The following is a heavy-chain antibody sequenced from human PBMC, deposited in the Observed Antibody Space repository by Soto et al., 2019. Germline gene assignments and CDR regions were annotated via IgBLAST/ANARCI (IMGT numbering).Heavy chain of an antibody. CDR3: VRRVSGNYDY. V-gene: IGHV3-64*01. Sequence: EVQLPESGGAMVRPGGPLSLPGLASGFTFITFTWHWVRQALGKGLEYVSSISSNGGTTYYGNSVKGRFTISRDNSKNTLYLQMGSLRAEDMAVYYCVRRVSGNYDYWGQGTLVTVSS. J-gene: IGHJ4*02. D-gene: IGHD1-7*01. CDR1: GFTFITFT. CDR2: ISSNGGTT.